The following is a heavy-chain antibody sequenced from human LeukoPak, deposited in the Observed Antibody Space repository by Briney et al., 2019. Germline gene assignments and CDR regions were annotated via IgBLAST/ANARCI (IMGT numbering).Heavy chain of an antibody. CDR1: GFTVSSNY. CDR2: IYSGGST. V-gene: IGHV3-53*01. J-gene: IGHJ3*02. Sequence: GGSLRLSCAASGFTVSSNYMSLVRQAPGKGLELVSVIYSGGSTYYADSVKGRFTISRDDAKNTLYLQMNSLRAEDTAVYYCARGPLCFGEARAFDIWGQGTMVTVSS. CDR3: ARGPLCFGEARAFDI. D-gene: IGHD3-10*01.